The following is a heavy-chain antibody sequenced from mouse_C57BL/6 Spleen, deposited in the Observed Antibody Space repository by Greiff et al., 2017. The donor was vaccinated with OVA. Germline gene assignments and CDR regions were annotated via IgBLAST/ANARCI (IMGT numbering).Heavy chain of an antibody. CDR1: GYSITSGYD. J-gene: IGHJ1*03. CDR2: ISYSGST. D-gene: IGHD2-3*01. Sequence: DVQLVESGPGMVKPSQSLSLTCTVTGYSITSGYDWHWIRHFPGNKLEWMGYISYSGSTNYNPSLKSRISITHDTSKNHFFLKLNSVTTEDTATYYCAREEGNDGYYGGYFDVWGTGTTVTVSS. V-gene: IGHV3-1*01. CDR3: AREEGNDGYYGGYFDV.